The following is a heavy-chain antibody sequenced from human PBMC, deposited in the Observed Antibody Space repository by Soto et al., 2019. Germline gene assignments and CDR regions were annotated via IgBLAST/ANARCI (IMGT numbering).Heavy chain of an antibody. Sequence: PGVSLRLSCAASGFIFSSYAMSWVRQAPGKGLEWVSLISGSGGTTYYADSVKGRFTISRDNSKNTLYLDLNSLRAEDTAVYYCAKDDYCDSSGYYFCTYYWGQGTLVTVSS. CDR3: AKDDYCDSSGYYFCTYY. CDR2: ISGSGGTT. D-gene: IGHD3-22*01. CDR1: GFIFSSYA. V-gene: IGHV3-23*01. J-gene: IGHJ4*02.